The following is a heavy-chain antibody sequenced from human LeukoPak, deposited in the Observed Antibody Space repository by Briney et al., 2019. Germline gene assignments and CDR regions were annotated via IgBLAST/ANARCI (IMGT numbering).Heavy chain of an antibody. CDR3: ARAIYDYVWGSYRLGAFDI. V-gene: IGHV1-24*01. D-gene: IGHD3-16*02. Sequence: ASVKVSCKVSGYTLTELSMHWVRQAPGKGLEWMGGFDPEDGETIYAQKFQGRVTMTEDTSTDTAYMELSSLRSEDTAVYYCARAIYDYVWGSYRLGAFDIWGQGTMVTVSS. J-gene: IGHJ3*02. CDR2: FDPEDGET. CDR1: GYTLTELS.